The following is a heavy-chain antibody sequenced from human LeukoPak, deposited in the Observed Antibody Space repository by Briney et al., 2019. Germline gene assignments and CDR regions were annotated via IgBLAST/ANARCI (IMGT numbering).Heavy chain of an antibody. J-gene: IGHJ4*02. CDR2: VIPIFKTA. D-gene: IGHD2-2*01. CDR3: ARASSVPGSRSSTSCKIFFDY. Sequence: ASVKVSCKTSGGSFSSYAISWVRQAPGQGLEWMGGVIPIFKTAKYAQKFQGRVTITADGSTTTAYMELSSLRSEDTAVYYCARASSVPGSRSSTSCKIFFDYWGQGSLVTVSS. CDR1: GGSFSSYA. V-gene: IGHV1-69*13.